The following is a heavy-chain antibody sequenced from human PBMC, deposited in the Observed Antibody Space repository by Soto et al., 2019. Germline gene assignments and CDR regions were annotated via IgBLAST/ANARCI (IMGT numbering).Heavy chain of an antibody. J-gene: IGHJ6*02. Sequence: GGSLRLSCAASGFTFNNYGMHWVRQAPGKGLEWVAIISYDGSDKSYADSVKGRFTISRDNSKNTLYLQMNSLRPEDTAVYYCAKDRSVPQMDVWGQGTTVTVSS. CDR3: AKDRSVPQMDV. CDR2: ISYDGSDK. CDR1: GFTFNNYG. V-gene: IGHV3-30*18. D-gene: IGHD3-10*01.